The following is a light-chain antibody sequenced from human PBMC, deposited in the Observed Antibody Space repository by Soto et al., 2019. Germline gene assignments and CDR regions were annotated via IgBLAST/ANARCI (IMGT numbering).Light chain of an antibody. CDR2: GAS. J-gene: IGKJ1*01. V-gene: IGKV3-20*01. CDR3: RQYCSSSCT. Sequence: ESVFTQSPGTLSLSPWERATLSCRASQSVSSSYLAWYQQKPGQAPRLLIYGASSRGTGIPDEFSGSGSGTDFSITISRLVPEDFAVYYCRQYCSSSCTFGRGTNVEIK. CDR1: QSVSSSY.